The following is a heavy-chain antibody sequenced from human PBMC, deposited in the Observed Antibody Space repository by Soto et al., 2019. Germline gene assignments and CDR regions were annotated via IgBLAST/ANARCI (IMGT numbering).Heavy chain of an antibody. CDR2: IIPIFGTA. J-gene: IGHJ1*01. D-gene: IGHD6-13*01. CDR3: ARGSGYSSSWFRAEYFQH. CDR1: GGTFSSYA. Sequence: SVKVSCKASGGTFSSYAISWVRQAPGQGLEWMGGIIPIFGTANYAQKFQGRVTITADESTSTAYMELSSLRSEDTAVYYCARGSGYSSSWFRAEYFQHWGQGTLVTVSS. V-gene: IGHV1-69*13.